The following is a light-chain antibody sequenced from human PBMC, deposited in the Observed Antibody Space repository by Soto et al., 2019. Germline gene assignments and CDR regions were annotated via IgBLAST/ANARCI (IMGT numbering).Light chain of an antibody. Sequence: EIVLTQSPATLSLSPGERATLSCRASQSVSSYLAWYQQKPGQAPRLLIYDASNRATGIPVRFSGSGSGTDFTLTISSLEPEDFAVYYCQQRSNWPGFGQGTKLEIK. CDR2: DAS. CDR3: QQRSNWPG. V-gene: IGKV3-11*01. J-gene: IGKJ2*03. CDR1: QSVSSY.